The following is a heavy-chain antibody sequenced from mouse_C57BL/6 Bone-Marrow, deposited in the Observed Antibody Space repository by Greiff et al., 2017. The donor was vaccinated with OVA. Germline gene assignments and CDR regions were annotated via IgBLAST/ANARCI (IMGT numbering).Heavy chain of an antibody. D-gene: IGHD1-2*01. Sequence: VQLQQSGPGLVKPSQSLSLTCSVTGYSITSGYYWNWIRQFPGNKLEWMGYISYDGSNNYNPSLKNRISITRDTSKNQFFLKLNSVTTEDTATYYCARGYHGRGYWGQGTTLTVSS. CDR2: ISYDGSN. J-gene: IGHJ2*01. CDR1: GYSITSGYY. CDR3: ARGYHGRGY. V-gene: IGHV3-6*01.